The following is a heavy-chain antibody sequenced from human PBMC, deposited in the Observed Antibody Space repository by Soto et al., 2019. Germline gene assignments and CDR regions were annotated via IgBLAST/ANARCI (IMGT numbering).Heavy chain of an antibody. J-gene: IGHJ5*02. CDR1: GVSISSGGYS. CDR3: ARVPSP. Sequence: PSETLSLTCAVSGVSISSGGYSWSGIRQPPGKGLEWIGYIYHSGSTYYNPSLKSRVTISVDRSKNQFSLKLSSVTAADTAVYYCARVPSPWGQGTLVTVSS. V-gene: IGHV4-30-2*01. CDR2: IYHSGST.